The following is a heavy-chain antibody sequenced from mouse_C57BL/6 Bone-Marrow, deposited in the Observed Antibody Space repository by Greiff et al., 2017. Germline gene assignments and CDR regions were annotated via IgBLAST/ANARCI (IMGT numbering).Heavy chain of an antibody. Sequence: QVQLQQSGSELRSPGSSVKLSCKDFDSEVFPIAYMSWVRQKPGHGFEWIGGILPSIGRTIYGEKFEDKATLDADTLSNTAYLELNSLTSEDFAIYYCARHGSSYGYFDVWGTGTTVTVSS. CDR3: ARHGSSYGYFDV. J-gene: IGHJ1*03. V-gene: IGHV15-2*01. CDR2: ILPSIGRT. D-gene: IGHD1-1*01. CDR1: DSEVFPIAY.